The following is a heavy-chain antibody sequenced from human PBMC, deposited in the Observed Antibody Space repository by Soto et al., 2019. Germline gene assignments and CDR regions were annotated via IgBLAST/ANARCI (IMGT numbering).Heavy chain of an antibody. D-gene: IGHD4-4*01. CDR1: GVTFSSYG. J-gene: IGHJ5*02. CDR2: IWYDGSNK. V-gene: IGHV3-33*01. Sequence: XGSLRLSCAASGVTFSSYGMHWVRQAPGKGLEWVAVIWYDGSNKYYADSVKGRFTISRDNSKNTLYLQMNSLRAEDTAVYYCARDLGMTTVPYNWFDPWGQGTLVTVSS. CDR3: ARDLGMTTVPYNWFDP.